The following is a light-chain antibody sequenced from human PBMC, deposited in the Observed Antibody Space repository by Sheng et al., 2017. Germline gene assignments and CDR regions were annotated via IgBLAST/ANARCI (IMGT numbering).Light chain of an antibody. Sequence: DIVMTQSPLSLPVTPGEPASISCRSSQSLLHSNGYNYLDWYLQKPGQSPQLLIYLGSNRASGVPDRFSGSGSGTDFTLKISRVEAEDVGVYYCMQGTDLYTFGQGTKLEIK. J-gene: IGKJ2*01. CDR2: LGS. V-gene: IGKV2-28*01. CDR1: QSLLHSNGYNY. CDR3: MQGTDLYT.